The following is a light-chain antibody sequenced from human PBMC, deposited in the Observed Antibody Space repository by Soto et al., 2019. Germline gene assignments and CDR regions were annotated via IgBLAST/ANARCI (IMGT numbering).Light chain of an antibody. CDR1: RSDVGSYTL. CDR3: CSYAGSSTSWV. J-gene: IGLJ3*02. Sequence: QSVLTQPASVSGSPGQSITISCTGTRSDVGSYTLVSWYQQHPGRAPKLLIYEDNKRPSGVSNRFSGSKSGSTASLTISGLQADDEADYYCCSYAGSSTSWVFAGGTKVTVL. CDR2: EDN. V-gene: IGLV2-23*01.